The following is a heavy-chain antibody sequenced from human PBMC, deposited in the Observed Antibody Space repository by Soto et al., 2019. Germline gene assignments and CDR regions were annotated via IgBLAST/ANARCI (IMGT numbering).Heavy chain of an antibody. CDR2: IIPMFGTA. Sequence: QVQLVQSGAAVKKPESSVKVSCKAPGGTFSTYAISWVRQAPGQGLEWMGGIIPMFGTANYAQRFQDRVPITADESTNTGYMELSSLRSEDTAVYFCASGIQLWLRRINNGYSGWGQGTLVTVSS. CDR1: GGTFSTYA. V-gene: IGHV1-69*12. J-gene: IGHJ4*02. CDR3: ASGIQLWLRRINNGYSG. D-gene: IGHD5-18*01.